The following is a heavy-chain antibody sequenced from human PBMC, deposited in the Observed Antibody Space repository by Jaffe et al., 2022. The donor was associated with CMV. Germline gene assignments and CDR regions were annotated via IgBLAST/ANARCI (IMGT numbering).Heavy chain of an antibody. CDR3: ARNPTHGPRPSVYYYYYMDV. Sequence: QVQLVESGGGVVQPGRSLRLSCAASGFTFSSYGMHWVRQAPGKGLEWVAVIWYDGSNKYYADSVRGRFTISRDNSKNTLYLQMNSLRAEDTAVYYCARNPTHGPRPSVYYYYYMDVWGKGTTVTVSS. CDR2: IWYDGSNK. J-gene: IGHJ6*03. V-gene: IGHV3-33*08. CDR1: GFTFSSYG.